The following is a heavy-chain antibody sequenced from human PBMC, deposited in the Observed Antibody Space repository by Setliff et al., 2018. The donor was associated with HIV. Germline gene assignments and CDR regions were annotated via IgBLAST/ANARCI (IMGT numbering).Heavy chain of an antibody. CDR2: IIPVFRTA. CDR3: ARGRGRYYDSRSYLDY. Sequence: SVKVSCKASGGTFSSYAISWVRQAPGQGLEWMGGIIPVFRTANYAQKYQGRVTISRNTSISTAYMELSGLRSEDTAVYYCARGRGRYYDSRSYLDYWGQGTLVTVSS. D-gene: IGHD3-22*01. CDR1: GGTFSSYA. V-gene: IGHV1-69*05. J-gene: IGHJ4*02.